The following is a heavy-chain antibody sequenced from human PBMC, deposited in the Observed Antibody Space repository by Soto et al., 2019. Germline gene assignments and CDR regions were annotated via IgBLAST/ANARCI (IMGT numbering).Heavy chain of an antibody. CDR1: GEFISSSKW. Sequence: QVQLQESGPGLVKPSGTVSLTCAVSGEFISSSKWWSWVRQPPGKGLEWIGEIYHSGSTNYNPSLKSRVNISVDKSKNQFTLKLSSVTAADTAVYYCATIDTSSLYYYFDLWGRGTLVTVSS. V-gene: IGHV4-4*02. CDR2: IYHSGST. J-gene: IGHJ2*01. D-gene: IGHD3-16*01. CDR3: ATIDTSSLYYYFDL.